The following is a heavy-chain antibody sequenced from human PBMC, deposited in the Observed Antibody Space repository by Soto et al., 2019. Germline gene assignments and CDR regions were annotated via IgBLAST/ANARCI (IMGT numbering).Heavy chain of an antibody. CDR1: GFTFSDYS. CDR2: ISSSGSTI. Sequence: QVQLVESGGGLVKPGGSLRLSCAASGFTFSDYSMSWIRQAPGKGLEWVSYISSSGSTIYYADSVKGRFTISRDNAKTSLYLQMNGLRAEDTAVYYCAGDTRRVAGPNWFDPWGQGTLVTVSS. D-gene: IGHD6-19*01. V-gene: IGHV3-11*01. J-gene: IGHJ5*02. CDR3: AGDTRRVAGPNWFDP.